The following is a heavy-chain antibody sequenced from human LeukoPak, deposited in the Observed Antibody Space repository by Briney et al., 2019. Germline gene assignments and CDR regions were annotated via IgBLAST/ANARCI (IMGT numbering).Heavy chain of an antibody. CDR3: ARDEGA. J-gene: IGHJ5*02. V-gene: IGHV3-21*01. D-gene: IGHD3-16*01. CDR2: ISSSSSYI. CDR1: GSTFSAFG. Sequence: GGSLRLSCSASGSTFSAFGMHWVRQAPGKGLEWVSSISSSSSYIYYADSVKGRFTISRDNAKNSLYLQMNSLRAEDTAVYYCARDEGAWGQGTLVTVSS.